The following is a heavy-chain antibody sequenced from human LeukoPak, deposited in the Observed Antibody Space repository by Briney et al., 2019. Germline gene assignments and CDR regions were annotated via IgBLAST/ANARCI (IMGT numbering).Heavy chain of an antibody. Sequence: GGSLRLSCAASGFTFSSYSMNWVRQAPGKGLEWVSSISSSSCYIYYADSVKGRFTISRDNAKNSLYLQMNSLRAEDTAVYYCARPRSSSWYYFDYWGQGTLVTVSS. D-gene: IGHD6-13*01. V-gene: IGHV3-21*01. CDR3: ARPRSSSWYYFDY. CDR1: GFTFSSYS. J-gene: IGHJ4*02. CDR2: ISSSSCYI.